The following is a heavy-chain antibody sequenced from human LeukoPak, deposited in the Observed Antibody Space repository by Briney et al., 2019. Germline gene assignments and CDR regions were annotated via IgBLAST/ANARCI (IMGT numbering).Heavy chain of an antibody. CDR3: AKSGNSSSWYGLYYYYYYYMDV. CDR2: IRYDGSNK. V-gene: IGHV3-30*02. J-gene: IGHJ6*03. Sequence: GGSLRLSCAASGFTFSSYSMNWVRQAPGKGLEWVAFIRYDGSNKYYADSVKGRFTISRDNSKNTLYLQMNSLRAEDTAVYYCAKSGNSSSWYGLYYYYYYYMDVWGKGTTVTVSS. CDR1: GFTFSSYS. D-gene: IGHD6-13*01.